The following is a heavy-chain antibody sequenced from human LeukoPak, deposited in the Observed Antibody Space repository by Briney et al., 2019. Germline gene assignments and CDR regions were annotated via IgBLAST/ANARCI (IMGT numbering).Heavy chain of an antibody. D-gene: IGHD6-13*01. CDR3: AARYSSSWYPIPTEY. V-gene: IGHV1-8*01. J-gene: IGHJ4*02. CDR2: MNPNSGNT. Sequence: ASVKVSCKASGYAFTSYDINWVRQATGQGLEWMGWMNPNSGNTGYAQKFQGRVSMTRNTSLSTAYMELSSLRSEDTAVYFCAARYSSSWYPIPTEYWGQGTLVTVSS. CDR1: GYAFTSYD.